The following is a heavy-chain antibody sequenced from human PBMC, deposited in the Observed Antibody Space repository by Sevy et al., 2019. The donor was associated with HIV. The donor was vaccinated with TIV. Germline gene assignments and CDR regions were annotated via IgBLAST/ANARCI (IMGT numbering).Heavy chain of an antibody. CDR2: IWFDGSNT. Sequence: GGSLRLSCAASGFSFRSYWMTWVRQAPGKGLEWVAVIWFDGSNTYYADSVKGRFTISRDIAKNTLHLQMNSLRAEDTAVYYCARDLEFYDYGDYGPAFMPDYWGQGTLVTVSS. D-gene: IGHD4-17*01. J-gene: IGHJ4*02. V-gene: IGHV3-33*08. CDR1: GFSFRSYW. CDR3: ARDLEFYDYGDYGPAFMPDY.